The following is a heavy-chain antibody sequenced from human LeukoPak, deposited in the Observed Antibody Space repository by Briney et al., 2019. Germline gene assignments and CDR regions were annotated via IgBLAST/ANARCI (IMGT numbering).Heavy chain of an antibody. V-gene: IGHV4-61*01. J-gene: IGHJ4*02. CDR3: ARREIAVAGIFDY. CDR1: GGSVSSGSYY. CDR2: IYYSGST. D-gene: IGHD6-19*01. Sequence: EPSETLSLTCTVSGGSVSSGSYYWRWIRQPPGKGLEWIGYIYYSGSTNYNPSLKSRVTISVDTSKNQFSLKLSSVTAVDTAVYYCARREIAVAGIFDYWGQGTLVTVSS.